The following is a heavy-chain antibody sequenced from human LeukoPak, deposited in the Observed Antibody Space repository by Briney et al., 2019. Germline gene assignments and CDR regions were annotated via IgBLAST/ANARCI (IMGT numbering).Heavy chain of an antibody. D-gene: IGHD5-18*01. CDR3: ARDAPGNTALDY. CDR1: GFTFSIYW. Sequence: PGGSLRLSCAASGFTFSIYWMHWVRQPPGKGLVWVSRINSDGSSTSYADSVKGRFTISRDNAKSTLYLQMNSLRVEDTALYYCARDAPGNTALDYWGQGSLVTVSS. J-gene: IGHJ4*02. CDR2: INSDGSST. V-gene: IGHV3-74*01.